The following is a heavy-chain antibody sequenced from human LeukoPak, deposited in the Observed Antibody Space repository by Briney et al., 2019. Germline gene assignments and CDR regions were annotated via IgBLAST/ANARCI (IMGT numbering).Heavy chain of an antibody. V-gene: IGHV3-23*01. CDR3: AKRVPYGSSSVYLDC. D-gene: IGHD6-6*01. Sequence: GGSLRLSCAASGFTFSTYGMTWVRQAPGKGLEWVSAISDTGSNTYYSDSVMGRFTISRDNSKNTVSLQMNSLRAEDTAVYYCAKRVPYGSSSVYLDCWGQGTLVTVSS. CDR1: GFTFSTYG. J-gene: IGHJ4*02. CDR2: ISDTGSNT.